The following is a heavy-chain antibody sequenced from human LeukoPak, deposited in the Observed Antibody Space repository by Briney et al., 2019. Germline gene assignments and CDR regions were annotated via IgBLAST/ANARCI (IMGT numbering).Heavy chain of an antibody. CDR1: GYSFTSYW. V-gene: IGHV5-51*01. D-gene: IGHD5-18*01. CDR2: IYPGDSDT. CDR3: ARRGYSYGYRGHFDY. J-gene: IGHJ4*02. Sequence: GESLKISCKGSGYSFTSYWIGWVRQMPGKGLEWMGIIYPGDSDTRYSPSFQGQVTISADKSISTAYLQWSSLKASDTAMYYCARRGYSYGYRGHFDYWGQGTLVTVSS.